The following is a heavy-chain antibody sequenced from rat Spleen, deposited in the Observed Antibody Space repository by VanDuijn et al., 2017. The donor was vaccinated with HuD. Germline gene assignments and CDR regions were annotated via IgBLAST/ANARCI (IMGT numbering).Heavy chain of an antibody. Sequence: EVQLQESGPGLVKPSQSLSLTCSVTGYSITSNYWGWIRKFPGNKLEWMGYINNAGSTNNNPSLKSRISMTRDTSKNQFFLQVNSVSSEDTATYYCARSDGVHYYLPFADWGQGTLVTASS. V-gene: IGHV3-3*01. J-gene: IGHJ3*01. CDR3: ARSDGVHYYLPFAD. CDR1: GYSITSNY. D-gene: IGHD1-1*01. CDR2: INNAGST.